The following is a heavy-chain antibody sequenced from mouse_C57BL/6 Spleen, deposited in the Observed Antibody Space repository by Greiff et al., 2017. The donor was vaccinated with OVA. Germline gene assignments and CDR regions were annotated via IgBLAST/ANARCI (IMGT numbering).Heavy chain of an antibody. CDR2: ISYSGST. J-gene: IGHJ1*03. CDR1: GYSITSDY. Sequence: DVKLQESGPGLAKPSQTLSLTCSVTGYSITSDYWNWIRKFPGNKLEYMGYISYSGSTYYTPSLKSRISITRDTSKNQYYLQLNSVTTEDTATYYCARSPAYYSNYDWYFDVWGTGTTVTVSS. V-gene: IGHV3-8*01. CDR3: ARSPAYYSNYDWYFDV. D-gene: IGHD2-5*01.